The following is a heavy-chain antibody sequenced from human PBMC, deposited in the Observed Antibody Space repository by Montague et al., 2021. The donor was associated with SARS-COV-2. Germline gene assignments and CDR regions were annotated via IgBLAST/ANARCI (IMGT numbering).Heavy chain of an antibody. D-gene: IGHD6-19*01. Sequence: SETLSLTCSVYASTISRYYYSWTRQPTGKGLEWTGHVYHSGATNYNPSLRSRVIILLDRSKKQVSMKVITVTAADTGVYFCARDKGWLVSTDFSYGMDVWGQVSTVSVSS. V-gene: IGHV4-59*01. CDR1: ASTISRYY. CDR3: ARDKGWLVSTDFSYGMDV. CDR2: VYHSGAT. J-gene: IGHJ6*02.